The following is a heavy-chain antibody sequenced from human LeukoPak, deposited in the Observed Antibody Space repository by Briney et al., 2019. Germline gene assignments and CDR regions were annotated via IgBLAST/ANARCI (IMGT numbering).Heavy chain of an antibody. D-gene: IGHD3-22*01. Sequence: SETLSLTCTVSGGSIRSSYYYWGWIRQPPGKGLEWIGSIYDSGSTYYNPSLKSRVTISVDTSKNQFSLKLNSVTAADTAVYYCARDRNYYDSSGPPYYYSALDVWGQGTTVTVSS. J-gene: IGHJ6*02. CDR3: ARDRNYYDSSGPPYYYSALDV. CDR2: IYDSGST. V-gene: IGHV4-39*02. CDR1: GGSIRSSYYY.